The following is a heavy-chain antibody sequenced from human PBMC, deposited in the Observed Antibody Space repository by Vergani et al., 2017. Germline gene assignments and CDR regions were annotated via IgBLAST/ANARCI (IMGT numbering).Heavy chain of an antibody. CDR3: ARFSLGGSSGG. CDR2: IDPSDSYT. D-gene: IGHD6-13*01. V-gene: IGHV5-10-1*01. J-gene: IGHJ4*02. CDR1: GYSFTSYW. Sequence: EVQLVQSGAELKNPGASLRISCKGSGYSFTSYWISWVRQMPGKVLEWRGRIDPSDSYTNYSPSFQGHVTISADKSISTAYLQWSSLTAADTAMYCCARFSLGGSSGGWGQGTLVTVSS.